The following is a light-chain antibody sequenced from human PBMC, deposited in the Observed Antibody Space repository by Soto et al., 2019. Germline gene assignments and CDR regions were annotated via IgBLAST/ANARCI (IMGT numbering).Light chain of an antibody. CDR2: GAT. CDR1: QSVSIL. Sequence: EIVMTQSPATLSVSPGERSTLSCRASQSVSILLAWYQQKPGQXPRXXIHGATTRATGIPARFSGSGSGTEFTLTISSLQSEDCEVYDCQQYNNWPRTFGQGTKVDIK. J-gene: IGKJ1*01. CDR3: QQYNNWPRT. V-gene: IGKV3-15*01.